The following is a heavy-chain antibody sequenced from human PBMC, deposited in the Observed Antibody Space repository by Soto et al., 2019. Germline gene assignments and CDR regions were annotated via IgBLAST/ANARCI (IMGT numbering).Heavy chain of an antibody. Sequence: GGSLRLSCAASGFTFSTYAMSWVRQPPGKGLEWVSIVSDGGSDAFYADSVKGRFAISRDNSKNTLYLQMNSLTAEDTAVYYCAKHFVNGEVDYWGQGTLVTVSS. CDR2: VSDGGSDA. CDR1: GFTFSTYA. CDR3: AKHFVNGEVDY. D-gene: IGHD3-10*01. J-gene: IGHJ4*02. V-gene: IGHV3-23*01.